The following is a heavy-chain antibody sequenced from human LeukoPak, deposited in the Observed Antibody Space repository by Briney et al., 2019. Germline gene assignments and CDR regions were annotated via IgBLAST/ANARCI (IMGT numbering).Heavy chain of an antibody. CDR2: INWNGGST. J-gene: IGHJ4*02. V-gene: IGHV3-20*04. CDR3: ARRYYYDSSGYHFDY. D-gene: IGHD3-22*01. Sequence: GGSLRLSCAASGFTFDDYGMSWVRQAPGKGLEWVSGINWNGGSTGYADPVKGRFTISRDNAKNSLYLQMNSLRAEDTALYYCARRYYYDSSGYHFDYWGQGTLVTVSS. CDR1: GFTFDDYG.